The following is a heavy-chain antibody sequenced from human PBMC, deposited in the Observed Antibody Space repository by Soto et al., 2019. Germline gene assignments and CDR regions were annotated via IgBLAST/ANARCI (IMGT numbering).Heavy chain of an antibody. D-gene: IGHD3-3*01. CDR2: ISGSGGST. V-gene: IGHV3-23*01. CDR3: AKDESGITIFGVRNWFDP. J-gene: IGHJ5*02. CDR1: GFTFSSYA. Sequence: GGSLRLSCAASGFTFSSYAMSWVRQAPGKGLEWVSAISGSGGSTYYADSVKGWFTISRDNSKNTLYLQMNSLRAEDTAVYYCAKDESGITIFGVRNWFDPWGQGTLVTVSS.